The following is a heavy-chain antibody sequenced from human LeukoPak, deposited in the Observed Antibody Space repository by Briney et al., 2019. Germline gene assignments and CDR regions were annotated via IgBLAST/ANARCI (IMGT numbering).Heavy chain of an antibody. CDR3: ARGRAAASDY. CDR2: IYHSGST. V-gene: IGHV4-30-2*01. CDR1: GGSISSGGYS. J-gene: IGHJ4*02. Sequence: PSQTQSLTCAVSGGSISSGGYSWSWIRQPPGKGLEWIGYIYHSGSTYYNPSLKSRVTISVDRSKNQFSLKLSSVTAADTAVYYCARGRAAASDYWGQGTLVTVSS. D-gene: IGHD6-13*01.